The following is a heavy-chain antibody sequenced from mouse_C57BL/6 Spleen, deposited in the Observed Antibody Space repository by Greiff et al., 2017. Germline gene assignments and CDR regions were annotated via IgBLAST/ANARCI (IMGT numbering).Heavy chain of an antibody. J-gene: IGHJ4*01. Sequence: VQMQQPGTELVKPGASVKLSCKASGYTFTSYWMHWVKQRPGQGLEWIGNINPSNGGTNYNEKFKSKATLTVDKSSSTAYMQLSSLTSEDSAVYYCARSYYYGSSLIYYAMDYWGQGTSVTVSS. D-gene: IGHD1-1*01. CDR2: INPSNGGT. V-gene: IGHV1-53*01. CDR1: GYTFTSYW. CDR3: ARSYYYGSSLIYYAMDY.